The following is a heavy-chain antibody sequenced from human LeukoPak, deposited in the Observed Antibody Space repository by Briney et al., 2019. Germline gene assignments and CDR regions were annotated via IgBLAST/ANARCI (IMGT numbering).Heavy chain of an antibody. CDR3: ARVKWFGELFSDY. CDR2: ISVNNADT. D-gene: IGHD3-10*01. J-gene: IGHJ4*02. CDR1: GYSFTNYG. V-gene: IGHV1-18*01. Sequence: ASVKVSCKASGYSFTNYGISWVRQAPGQGLQWMGWISVNNADTNYAQNFQGRVTLTTDTSTGTAYMELRSLRSDDTAVYYCARVKWFGELFSDYWGQGALVTVSS.